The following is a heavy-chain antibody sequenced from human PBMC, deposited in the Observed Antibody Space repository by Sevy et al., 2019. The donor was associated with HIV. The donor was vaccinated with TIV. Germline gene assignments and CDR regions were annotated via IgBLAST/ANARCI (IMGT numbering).Heavy chain of an antibody. CDR3: ARGTLNYDILTGYFGWFDP. CDR2: LYYSGST. Sequence: SETLSLTCTVSGGSISSSTYYWGWIRQPPGKGLEWIGSLYYSGSTYYNPSLKSRVTISVDTSKNQFSLKLSSVTAADTAVYYCARGTLNYDILTGYFGWFDPWGQGPLVTVSS. J-gene: IGHJ5*02. V-gene: IGHV4-39*01. CDR1: GGSISSSTYY. D-gene: IGHD3-9*01.